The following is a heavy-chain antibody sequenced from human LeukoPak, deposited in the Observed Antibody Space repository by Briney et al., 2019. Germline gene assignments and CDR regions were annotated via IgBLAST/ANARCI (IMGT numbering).Heavy chain of an antibody. CDR3: VPRRYDFWSSYYYYFDY. CDR1: GYTFTGYY. CDR2: INPNSGGT. V-gene: IGHV1-2*06. D-gene: IGHD3-3*01. J-gene: IGHJ4*02. Sequence: ASVKVSCKASGYTFTGYYMHWVRQAPGQGLEWMGRINPNSGGTNYAQKFQGRVTMTRDTSISTAYMELSRLRSDDTAVYYCVPRRYDFWSSYYYYFDYWGQGTLVTVSS.